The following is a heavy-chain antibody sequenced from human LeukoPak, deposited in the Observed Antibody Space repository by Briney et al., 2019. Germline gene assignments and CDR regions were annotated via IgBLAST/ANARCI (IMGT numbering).Heavy chain of an antibody. V-gene: IGHV1-69*05. CDR3: ARAKIKYSGSYVFDY. D-gene: IGHD1-26*01. J-gene: IGHJ4*02. CDR1: GGTFSSYA. Sequence: SVKVSCKASGGTFSSYAISWVRQAPGQGLEWMGRIIPIFGTANYAQRFQGRVTITTDESTSTAYMELSSLRSEDTAVYYCARAKIKYSGSYVFDYWGQGTLVTVSS. CDR2: IIPIFGTA.